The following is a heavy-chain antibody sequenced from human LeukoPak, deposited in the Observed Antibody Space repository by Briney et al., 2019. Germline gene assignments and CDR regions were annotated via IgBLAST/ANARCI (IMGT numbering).Heavy chain of an antibody. Sequence: GVLRLSCAASGFTFSNYWMHWVRQAPGKGLVWVSRINSDGINTSYADSVKGRFTISRDNAKNTPNLQMNSLRAEDTAVYYCARDLGQYYDTSDNWFDPWGQGTLVTVSS. V-gene: IGHV3-74*01. J-gene: IGHJ5*02. D-gene: IGHD3-22*01. CDR3: ARDLGQYYDTSDNWFDP. CDR1: GFTFSNYW. CDR2: INSDGINT.